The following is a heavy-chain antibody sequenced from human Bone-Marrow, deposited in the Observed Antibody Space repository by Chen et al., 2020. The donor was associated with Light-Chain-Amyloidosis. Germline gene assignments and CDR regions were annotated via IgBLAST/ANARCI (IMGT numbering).Heavy chain of an antibody. CDR3: AQDISYDDILPGYPADAFDI. J-gene: IGHJ3*02. V-gene: IGHV3-23*04. CDR1: GFACSVYA. D-gene: IGHD3-9*01. CDR2: SSGRGCSR. Sequence: EVQLVESGGGLLQRGGSLRLSCAASGFACSVYAMSWVRQAAGKGLEWASTSSGRGCSRYYGDSVKGRLSISSENSKNALFRQMRSMSAEDTDVYYCAQDISYDDILPGYPADAFDIWGQGTMVTVSS.